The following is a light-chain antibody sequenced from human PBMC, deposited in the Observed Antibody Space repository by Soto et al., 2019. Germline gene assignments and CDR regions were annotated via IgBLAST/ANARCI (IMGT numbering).Light chain of an antibody. Sequence: EIVLTQSPATLSLSPWERATLSCRASQSVSTYLAWYQQKPGQAPRLLIYDAYNRATGIPARFSGSGSGTDFTLTISSLEPEDFAVYYCQQRSNWPLTFGGGTKVDIK. CDR2: DAY. V-gene: IGKV3-11*01. CDR1: QSVSTY. CDR3: QQRSNWPLT. J-gene: IGKJ4*01.